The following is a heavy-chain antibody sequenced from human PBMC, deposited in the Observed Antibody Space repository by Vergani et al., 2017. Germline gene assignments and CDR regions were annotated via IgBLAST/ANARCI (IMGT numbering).Heavy chain of an antibody. CDR1: GGSFSGYF. D-gene: IGHD3-9*01. V-gene: IGHV4-34*01. Sequence: QVQLQQWGAGLLKPSETLSLTCAVYGGSFSGYFWSWIRQPPGKGLEWIGQINHSGSTNYNPSLKSRVTMSVDTSNNHFSLRLNSLTAADTAVYYCARRSGIVYDIFSGTQYFFDFWGQGTLVTVSS. CDR3: ARRSGIVYDIFSGTQYFFDF. CDR2: INHSGST. J-gene: IGHJ4*02.